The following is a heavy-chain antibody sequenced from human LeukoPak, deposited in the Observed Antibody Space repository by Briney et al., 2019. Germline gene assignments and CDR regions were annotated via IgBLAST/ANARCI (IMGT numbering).Heavy chain of an antibody. CDR3: AKLELQQLDGSVWFDP. V-gene: IGHV3-74*01. CDR2: INSDGSST. D-gene: IGHD6-6*01. Sequence: GGSLRLSCAASGFTFSSYWMHWVRQAPGKGLVWVSRINSDGSSTSYADSVKGRFTISRDNAKNTLYLQMNSLRAEDTAVYYCAKLELQQLDGSVWFDPWGQGTLVTVSS. J-gene: IGHJ5*02. CDR1: GFTFSSYW.